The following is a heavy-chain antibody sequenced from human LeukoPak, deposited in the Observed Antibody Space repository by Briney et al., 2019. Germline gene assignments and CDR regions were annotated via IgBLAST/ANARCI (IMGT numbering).Heavy chain of an antibody. CDR3: AKGPNVLRYFDWHMDV. Sequence: GGSLRLSCAASGFTFSSYAMSWVRQAPGKGLEWVSAISGSGGSTYYADSVKGRFTISRDNSKNTLYLQMNSLRAEDTAVYYCAKGPNVLRYFDWHMDVWGQGTTVTVSS. CDR1: GFTFSSYA. D-gene: IGHD3-9*01. V-gene: IGHV3-23*01. J-gene: IGHJ6*02. CDR2: ISGSGGST.